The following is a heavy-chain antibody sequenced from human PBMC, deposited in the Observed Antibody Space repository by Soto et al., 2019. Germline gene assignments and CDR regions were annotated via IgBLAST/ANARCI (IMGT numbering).Heavy chain of an antibody. CDR3: AKLAYYHYEMDV. CDR2: NSPKSGDT. CDR1: GYPFTDYY. Sequence: ASVPVSCKASGYPFTDYYIHWVRQAPGKRIQWRGYNSPKSGDTKYAQNLQGRPTMTMDTSIGATYVELTSLTSVDTAVYYWAKLAYYHYEMDVWGQGSTVTVTS. V-gene: IGHV1-2*02. J-gene: IGHJ6*02.